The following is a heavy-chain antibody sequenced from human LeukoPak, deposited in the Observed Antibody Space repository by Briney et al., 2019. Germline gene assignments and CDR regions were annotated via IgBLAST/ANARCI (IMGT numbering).Heavy chain of an antibody. Sequence: GGSLRLSCVASGLTFSSYAMSWARQAPGEGLEWVPAISGSGGSAFYADSVQGRFTISRDNSKNTLYLQMNSLRVEDTAVYYCAKDWGVNEGDGSGFRNYFDYWGQGTLVTVSS. D-gene: IGHD3-22*01. CDR3: AKDWGVNEGDGSGFRNYFDY. CDR1: GLTFSSYA. V-gene: IGHV3-23*01. CDR2: ISGSGGSA. J-gene: IGHJ4*02.